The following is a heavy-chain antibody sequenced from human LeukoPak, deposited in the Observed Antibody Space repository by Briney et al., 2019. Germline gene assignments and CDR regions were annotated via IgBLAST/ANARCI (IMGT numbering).Heavy chain of an antibody. D-gene: IGHD3-16*01. Sequence: PSETLSLTCTVSGGSISSNSYCCGWIRQSPGKGLEWIGSIYHSGSTYYNPSLKSRVTVSVDTSKNQFSLKLSSVTAADTAVYYCARGVAFGGSPTDYWGQGTLVTVSS. CDR3: ARGVAFGGSPTDY. CDR2: IYHSGST. CDR1: GGSISSNSYC. J-gene: IGHJ4*02. V-gene: IGHV4-39*07.